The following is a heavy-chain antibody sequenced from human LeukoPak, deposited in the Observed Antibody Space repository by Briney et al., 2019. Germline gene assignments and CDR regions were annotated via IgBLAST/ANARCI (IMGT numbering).Heavy chain of an antibody. D-gene: IGHD6-19*01. CDR1: GGSISSYY. CDR2: IYYSGST. V-gene: IGHV4-59*08. Sequence: SETLSLTCTVSGGSISSYYWSWIRQPPGKGLEWIGYIYYSGSTNYNPSLKSRVTISVDTSKNQFSLKLSSVTAADTAVYYCARHEYSRGWLDYWGQGTLVTVSS. J-gene: IGHJ4*02. CDR3: ARHEYSRGWLDY.